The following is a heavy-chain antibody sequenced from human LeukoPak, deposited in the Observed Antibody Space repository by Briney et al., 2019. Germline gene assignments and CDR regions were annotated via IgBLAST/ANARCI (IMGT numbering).Heavy chain of an antibody. V-gene: IGHV1-8*02. CDR1: GYTFTSYG. CDR3: ARGGTYYDILTGYPTRDAFDI. J-gene: IGHJ3*02. D-gene: IGHD3-9*01. Sequence: ASVKVSCKASGYTFTSYGISWVRQAPGQGLEWMGWMNPNSGNTGYAQKFQGRVTMTRNTSISTAYMELSSLRSEDTAVYYCARGGTYYDILTGYPTRDAFDIWGQGTMVTVSS. CDR2: MNPNSGNT.